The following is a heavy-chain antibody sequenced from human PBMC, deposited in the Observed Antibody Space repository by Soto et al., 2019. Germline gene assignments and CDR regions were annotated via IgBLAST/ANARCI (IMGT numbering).Heavy chain of an antibody. J-gene: IGHJ5*02. CDR2: INHGGST. V-gene: IGHV4-34*01. D-gene: IGHD2-2*01. Sequence: SETLSLTCAVYGGCFNDYDWKWIRSPPGKELEWIGEINHGGSTNYNPSLKSRVTISVDTSKNQFSLKLSSVTAADTAVYYCAREGRYSSSTSCYGWWFDPWGQGTLVTVS. CDR1: GGCFNDYD. CDR3: AREGRYSSSTSCYGWWFDP.